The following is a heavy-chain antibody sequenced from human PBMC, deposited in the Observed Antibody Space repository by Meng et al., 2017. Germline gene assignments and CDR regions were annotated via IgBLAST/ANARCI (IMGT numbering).Heavy chain of an antibody. CDR3: AADPLRGYSYLGY. D-gene: IGHD5-18*01. J-gene: IGHJ4*02. V-gene: IGHV4-34*01. Sequence: QVRVQQWGAGLLKPSETLSLTCAVYGGSFSGYYWSWIRQPPGKGLEWIGEINHSGSTNYNPSLKSRVTISVDTSKNQFSLKLSSVTAADTAVYYCAADPLRGYSYLGYWGQGTLVTVSS. CDR1: GGSFSGYY. CDR2: INHSGST.